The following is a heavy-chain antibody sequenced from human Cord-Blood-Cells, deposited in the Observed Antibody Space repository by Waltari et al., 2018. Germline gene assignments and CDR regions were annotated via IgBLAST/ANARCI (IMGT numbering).Heavy chain of an antibody. D-gene: IGHD2-15*01. CDR1: GFTVDDYA. J-gene: IGHJ6*02. CDR2: ISWNSGSI. CDR3: AKAGGGYCSGGSCYEAYYYYYYGMDV. Sequence: GGGVVQPGRYLRLSCAASGFTVDDYAMHWVRQAHGKGLEWVSGISWNSGSIGYADSVKGRFTISRDNGKNSLYLQMNSLRAEDTALYYCAKAGGGYCSGGSCYEAYYYYYYGMDVWGQGTTVTVSS. V-gene: IGHV3-9*01.